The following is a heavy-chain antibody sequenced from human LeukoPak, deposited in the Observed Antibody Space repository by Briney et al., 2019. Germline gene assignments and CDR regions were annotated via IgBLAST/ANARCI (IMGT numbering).Heavy chain of an antibody. J-gene: IGHJ6*02. CDR2: INAGGST. CDR3: ATDPGGGYCSSSDCRDG. Sequence: PGGSLRLSCAASGFTVSTYYMNWVRQAPGKGLVWVSGINAGGSTYNADSVKGRFTISRDNSRNTLYHQMNRLRAQDTAVDFCATDPGGGYCSSSDCRDGWGQGTAVTV. V-gene: IGHV3-66*02. D-gene: IGHD2-2*01. CDR1: GFTVSTYY.